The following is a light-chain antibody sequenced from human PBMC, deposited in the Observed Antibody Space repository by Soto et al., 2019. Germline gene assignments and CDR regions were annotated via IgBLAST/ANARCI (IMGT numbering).Light chain of an antibody. CDR3: QQYVSSVT. V-gene: IGKV3-20*01. J-gene: IGKJ1*01. Sequence: DIVLPQSPGSLSLSPGERATLSCRASQSVDSSFFAWYQQKPGQAPRLLIYGASKMSTGTPDRFSGSGSGTAFTLTITRLEPEDFAVYYCQQYVSSVTFGQGTKVELK. CDR2: GAS. CDR1: QSVDSSF.